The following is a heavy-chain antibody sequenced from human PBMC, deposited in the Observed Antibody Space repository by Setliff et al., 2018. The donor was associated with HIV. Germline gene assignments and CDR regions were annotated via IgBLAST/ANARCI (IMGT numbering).Heavy chain of an antibody. CDR3: TRGGYSGAFLDAFDI. J-gene: IGHJ3*02. CDR1: GSSFTSYG. V-gene: IGHV1-18*01. CDR2: ITTYNGGT. Sequence: ASVKVSCKASGSSFTSYGLSWVRQAPGQGLEWMGSITTYNGGTNYAQKFQGRVTMTTDTSTSTAYMELRSLRSDDTAVYCCTRGGYSGAFLDAFDIWGQGTMVTVSS. D-gene: IGHD1-26*01.